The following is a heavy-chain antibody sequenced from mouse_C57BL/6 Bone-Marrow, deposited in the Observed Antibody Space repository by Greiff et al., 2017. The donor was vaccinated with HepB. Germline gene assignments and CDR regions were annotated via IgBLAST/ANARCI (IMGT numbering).Heavy chain of an antibody. J-gene: IGHJ4*01. Sequence: VKVVESGPGLVAPSQSLSITCTVSGFSLTSYAISWVRQPPGKGLEWLGVIWTGGGTNYNSALKSRLSISKDNSKSQVFLKMNSLQTDDTARYYCARNWGYDGYTYYYAMDYWGQGTSVTVSS. CDR3: ARNWGYDGYTYYYAMDY. V-gene: IGHV2-9-1*01. CDR2: IWTGGGT. D-gene: IGHD2-3*01. CDR1: GFSLTSYA.